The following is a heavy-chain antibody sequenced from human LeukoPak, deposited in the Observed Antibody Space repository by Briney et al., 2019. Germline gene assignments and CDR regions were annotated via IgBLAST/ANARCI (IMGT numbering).Heavy chain of an antibody. D-gene: IGHD6-13*01. CDR2: IYYSGST. V-gene: IGHV4-31*03. J-gene: IGHJ4*02. CDR3: ANRIAAAGTIFDY. CDR1: GGSISSGGYY. Sequence: SETLSLTCTVSGGSISSGGYYWSWIRQHPGKGLEWIGYIYYSGSTYYNPSLKSRVTISVDTSKNQFSLKLSSVTAADTAVYYCANRIAAAGTIFDYWGQGTLVTVSS.